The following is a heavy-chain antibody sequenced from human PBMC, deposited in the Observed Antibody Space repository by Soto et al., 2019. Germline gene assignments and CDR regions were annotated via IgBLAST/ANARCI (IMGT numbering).Heavy chain of an antibody. J-gene: IGHJ3*02. CDR3: ARESTYYDSSGYREEVPGAFDI. Sequence: SETLSLTCTVSGGSISSYYWSWIRQPPGKGLEWIGYIYYSGSTNYNPSLKSRVTISVDTSKNQFSLKLSSVTAADTAVYYCARESTYYDSSGYREEVPGAFDIWGQGTMVTVSS. CDR1: GGSISSYY. D-gene: IGHD3-22*01. V-gene: IGHV4-59*12. CDR2: IYYSGST.